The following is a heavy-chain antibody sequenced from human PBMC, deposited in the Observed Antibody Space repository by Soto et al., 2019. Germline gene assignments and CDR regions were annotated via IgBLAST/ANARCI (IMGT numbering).Heavy chain of an antibody. CDR2: FHHTGST. CDR1: GDSINSALHY. J-gene: IGHJ1*01. CDR3: ARSQVTVVVAGL. D-gene: IGHD4-4*01. V-gene: IGHV4-30-4*01. Sequence: HVKLQESGPVVVKPSQTLSLTCSVSGDSINSALHYWGWVRQSPGKGLQWIGYFHHTGSTFYNPSLQRRVTFSVDTVKNEFSLELTSLTARDPAIYFCARSQVTVVVAGLGGQGNLV.